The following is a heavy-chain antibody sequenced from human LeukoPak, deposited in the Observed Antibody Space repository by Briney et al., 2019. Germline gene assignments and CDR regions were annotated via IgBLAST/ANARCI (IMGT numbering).Heavy chain of an antibody. CDR1: GYSISSGYY. CDR2: IYHSGST. CDR3: ARRYSNSYFDY. Sequence: PSETLSLTXAVSGYSISSGYYWAWIRQPPGKGLECIGNIYHSGSTYYNPSLKSRVTISVDTSKNQFSLKLSSVTAADTAVYYCARRYSNSYFDYWGQGTLVTVSS. V-gene: IGHV4-38-2*01. D-gene: IGHD4-11*01. J-gene: IGHJ4*02.